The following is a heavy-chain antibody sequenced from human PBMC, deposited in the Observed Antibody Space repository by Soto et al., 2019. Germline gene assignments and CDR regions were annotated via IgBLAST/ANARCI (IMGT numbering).Heavy chain of an antibody. Sequence: EVQLVESGGGLVKPGGSLRLSCAASGFTFSSYSMNWVRQAPGKGLEWVSSITSSTGYIDYADSVKGRFTISRDNAKNSLYLQRNSTIAEDTAFYYCARMRGSYDVDYWGQGTRVTVSS. CDR1: GFTFSSYS. CDR2: ITSSTGYI. CDR3: ARMRGSYDVDY. V-gene: IGHV3-21*01. J-gene: IGHJ4*02. D-gene: IGHD1-26*01.